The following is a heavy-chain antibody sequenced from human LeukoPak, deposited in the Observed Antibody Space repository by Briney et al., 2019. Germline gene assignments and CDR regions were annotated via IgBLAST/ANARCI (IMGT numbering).Heavy chain of an antibody. CDR2: IYYTET. Sequence: SGTLSLTCTVSGYSISSGYYWGWIRQPPGKGLEWIGYIYYTETSYNPSLKSRVTISADTSKNQFSLKLYSVTAADTAVYYCATRKLGNDYWGQGTLVTVSS. J-gene: IGHJ4*02. CDR3: ATRKLGNDY. D-gene: IGHD7-27*01. V-gene: IGHV4-61*01. CDR1: GYSISSGYY.